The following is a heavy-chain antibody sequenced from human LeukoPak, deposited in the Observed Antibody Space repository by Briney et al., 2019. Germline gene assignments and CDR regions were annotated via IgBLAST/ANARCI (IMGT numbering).Heavy chain of an antibody. CDR3: AGLLSGSYTEIPRGYFY. J-gene: IGHJ4*02. Sequence: PGGSLRLSCAASGFTFSGYRMSWIRQPPGKGLEWIGEINHSGSTNYNPSLKSRVTISVDTSKNQFSLKLSSVTAADTAVYYCAGLLSGSYTEIPRGYFYWGQGTLVTVSS. V-gene: IGHV4-34*08. CDR2: INHSGST. D-gene: IGHD1-26*01. CDR1: GFTFSGYR.